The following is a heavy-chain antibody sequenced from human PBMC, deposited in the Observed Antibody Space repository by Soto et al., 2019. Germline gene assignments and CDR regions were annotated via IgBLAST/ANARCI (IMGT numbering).Heavy chain of an antibody. CDR1: GFTFSSYS. Sequence: PGGSLRLSCAASGFTFSSYSMNWVRQAPGKGLEWVSSISSSSSYIYYADSVKGRFTISRDNAKNSLYLQMNSLRAEDTAVYYCARVTFPYYYYYGMAVWGQGTTVTVSS. D-gene: IGHD1-20*01. CDR3: ARVTFPYYYYYGMAV. CDR2: ISSSSSYI. V-gene: IGHV3-21*01. J-gene: IGHJ6*02.